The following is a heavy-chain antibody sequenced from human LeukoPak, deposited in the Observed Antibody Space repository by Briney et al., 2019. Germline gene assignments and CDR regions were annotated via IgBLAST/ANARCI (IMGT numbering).Heavy chain of an antibody. D-gene: IGHD3-9*01. CDR2: IRHDESEI. V-gene: IGHV3-7*01. J-gene: IGHJ4*02. Sequence: GGSLRLSCAASGFTFTNYWMSWVRQPPGKGLEWVANIRHDESEIYYVDSVKGRFTISRDIAKDSLFLQMNSLRAEDTAVYYCARDGAVLRYFDWLPPVGNFDYWGQGTLVTVSS. CDR1: GFTFTNYW. CDR3: ARDGAVLRYFDWLPPVGNFDY.